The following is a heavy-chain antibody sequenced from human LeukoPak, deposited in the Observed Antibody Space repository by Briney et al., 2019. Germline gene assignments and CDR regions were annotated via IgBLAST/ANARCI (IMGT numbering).Heavy chain of an antibody. D-gene: IGHD3-22*01. CDR1: GGSFSGYY. V-gene: IGHV4-34*01. Sequence: SETLSLTCAVYGGSFSGYYWSWIRQPPGKGLEWIGEINHSGSTNYNPSLKSRVTISVDTSKNQFSLKLSSVTAADTAVYYCAREHRLYYDSSGYKSFDYWGQGTLVTVSS. CDR2: INHSGST. CDR3: AREHRLYYDSSGYKSFDY. J-gene: IGHJ4*02.